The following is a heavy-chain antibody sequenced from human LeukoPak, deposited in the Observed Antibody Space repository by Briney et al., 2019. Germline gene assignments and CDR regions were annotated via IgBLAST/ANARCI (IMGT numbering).Heavy chain of an antibody. Sequence: SETLSLTCAVSGGSISSYDWSWIRQPAGKGLEWIGRIFTTGSTNYDPSLQSRVTMSIDTSKNQFSLKLRSVTAADTAVYYCARELGGPADAFDIWGQGTMVTVSS. J-gene: IGHJ3*02. CDR2: IFTTGST. CDR1: GGSISSYD. D-gene: IGHD6-6*01. CDR3: ARELGGPADAFDI. V-gene: IGHV4-4*07.